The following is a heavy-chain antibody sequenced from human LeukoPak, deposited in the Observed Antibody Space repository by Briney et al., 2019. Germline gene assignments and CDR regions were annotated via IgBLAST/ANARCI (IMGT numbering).Heavy chain of an antibody. Sequence: GGSLRLSCAVSGFTVSSNYMNWVRQAPGKGLEWVSAISGSGGITYYADSAKGRFTISRDNSKNTLYLQMNSLRAEDTAVYYCAKVLYISGWSDAFDIWGQGTMVIVSS. V-gene: IGHV3-23*01. D-gene: IGHD6-19*01. CDR3: AKVLYISGWSDAFDI. CDR1: GFTVSSNY. CDR2: ISGSGGIT. J-gene: IGHJ3*02.